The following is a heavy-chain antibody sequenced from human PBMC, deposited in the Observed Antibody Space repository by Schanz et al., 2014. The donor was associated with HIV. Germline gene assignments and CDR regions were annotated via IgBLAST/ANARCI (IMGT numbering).Heavy chain of an antibody. CDR1: GGSFSGYF. D-gene: IGHD3-10*01. J-gene: IGHJ5*02. CDR3: ARGGILLLRGVSNWFDP. Sequence: QVQLHQSGAGLLKPSETLSLTCAVYGGSFSGYFWSWVRQSPGKGLEWIGEISHSGTTNYNPSLRSGVSMSVDTSKNNFSVNLKSMTAADTAVYYCARGGILLLRGVSNWFDPWGQGTLVIVSS. V-gene: IGHV4-34*01. CDR2: ISHSGTT.